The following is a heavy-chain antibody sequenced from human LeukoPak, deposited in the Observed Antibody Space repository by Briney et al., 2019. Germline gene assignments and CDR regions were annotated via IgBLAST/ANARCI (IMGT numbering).Heavy chain of an antibody. CDR1: GYTFTSYY. CDR3: ARDRADTAMTYNWFDP. Sequence: GASVKVSRKASGYTFTSYYMHWVRQAPGQGLEWMGIINPSGGSTSYAQKFQGRVTMTRDMSTSTVYMELSSLRSEDTAVYYCARDRADTAMTYNWFDPWGQGTLVTVSS. CDR2: INPSGGST. D-gene: IGHD5-18*01. V-gene: IGHV1-46*01. J-gene: IGHJ5*02.